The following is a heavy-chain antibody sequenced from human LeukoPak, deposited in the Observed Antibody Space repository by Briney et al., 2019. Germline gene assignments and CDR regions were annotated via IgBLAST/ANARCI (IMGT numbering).Heavy chain of an antibody. V-gene: IGHV1-18*04. Sequence: EASVKVSCKASGYTFTDYYILWVRQAPGQGLEWMGWISAYNGNTNYAQKLQGRVTMTADTSTSTAYMELRSLRSDDTAVYYCARDPHHWNDGGYNWFDPWGQGTLVTVSS. CDR2: ISAYNGNT. D-gene: IGHD1-1*01. J-gene: IGHJ5*02. CDR1: GYTFTDYY. CDR3: ARDPHHWNDGGYNWFDP.